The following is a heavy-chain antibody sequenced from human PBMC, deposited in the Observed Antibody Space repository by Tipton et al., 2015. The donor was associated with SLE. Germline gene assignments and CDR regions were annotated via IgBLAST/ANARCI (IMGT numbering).Heavy chain of an antibody. CDR2: INHSGST. CDR1: GGSFSGYY. CDR3: AGGGVATMGGYAFEI. J-gene: IGHJ3*02. Sequence: TLSLTCAVYGGSFSGYYWSWIRQPPGKGVEWVGEINHSGSTNYNPSLKSRVTMSVDTSKNQFSLRLNSVTAAATALYYCAGGGVATMGGYAFEIWGQGTMVTVSS. V-gene: IGHV4-34*01. D-gene: IGHD5-12*01.